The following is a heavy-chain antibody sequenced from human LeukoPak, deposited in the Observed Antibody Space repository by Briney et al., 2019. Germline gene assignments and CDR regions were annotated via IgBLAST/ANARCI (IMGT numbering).Heavy chain of an antibody. J-gene: IGHJ4*02. CDR3: ATNTWAYAVLLAY. D-gene: IGHD1-26*01. CDR1: GFTFSSSW. Sequence: GGSLRLSCAASGFTFSSSWMIWARQAPGKGLEWVDNINQDGGQKYYLDSVKGRFTISRDNADNSLYLQMDGLRAEDTAVYYCATNTWAYAVLLAYWGQGTLVTVSS. V-gene: IGHV3-7*01. CDR2: INQDGGQK.